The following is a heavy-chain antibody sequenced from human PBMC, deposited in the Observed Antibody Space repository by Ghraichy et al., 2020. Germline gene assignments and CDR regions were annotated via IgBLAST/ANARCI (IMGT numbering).Heavy chain of an antibody. CDR2: IKQDGSEK. J-gene: IGHJ5*02. V-gene: IGHV3-7*05. Sequence: GESLNISCAASGFTFSSYWMSWVRQAPGKGLEWVANIKQDGSEKYYVDSVKGRFTISRDNAKNSLYLQMNSLRAEDTAVYYCARDPYSSSWSQGSWFDPWGQGTLVTVSS. CDR3: ARDPYSSSWSQGSWFDP. CDR1: GFTFSSYW. D-gene: IGHD6-13*01.